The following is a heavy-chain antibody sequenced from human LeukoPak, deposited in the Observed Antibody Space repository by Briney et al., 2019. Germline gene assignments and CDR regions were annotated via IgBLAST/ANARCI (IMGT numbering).Heavy chain of an antibody. J-gene: IGHJ4*02. CDR2: ISSSSSYI. Sequence: GGSLRLSCAASGFTFSSYSMNWVRQAPGKGLEWVSSISSSSSYIYYADSVKGRFTISRDNAKNSLYLQMNSLRAEDTAVYYCARGLSRYSSGLGLWGQGTLVTVSS. CDR3: ARGLSRYSSGLGL. D-gene: IGHD6-19*01. CDR1: GFTFSSYS. V-gene: IGHV3-21*01.